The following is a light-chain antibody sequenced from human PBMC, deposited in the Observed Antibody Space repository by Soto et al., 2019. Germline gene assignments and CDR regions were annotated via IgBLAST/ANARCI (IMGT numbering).Light chain of an antibody. CDR2: QDS. CDR1: KLGDKY. V-gene: IGLV3-1*01. CDR3: QAWDSSTVV. J-gene: IGLJ2*01. Sequence: SYEPTQPPSVSVSPGQTASITCSGDKLGDKYACWYHQKPGQSPVLVIYQDSKRPSGIPERFSGSNSGNTATLTISETQAMDEADYYCQAWDSSTVVFGGGTKLTVL.